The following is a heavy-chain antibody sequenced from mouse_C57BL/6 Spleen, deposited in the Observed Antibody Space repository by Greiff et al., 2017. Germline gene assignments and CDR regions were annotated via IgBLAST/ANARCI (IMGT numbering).Heavy chain of an antibody. CDR1: GFNITDYY. CDR2: IDPGDGDT. J-gene: IGHJ3*01. Sequence: EVQLVESGAELVKPGASVKLSCTASGFNITDYYMHWVKQRPEQGLEWIGRIDPGDGDTKYNPKFQGKATITADTSSNTAYLQLSSLTSEDSAVYYCARTAPSTFWYADWGQGTLVTVSA. D-gene: IGHD3-1*01. CDR3: ARTAPSTFWYAD. V-gene: IGHV14-2*01.